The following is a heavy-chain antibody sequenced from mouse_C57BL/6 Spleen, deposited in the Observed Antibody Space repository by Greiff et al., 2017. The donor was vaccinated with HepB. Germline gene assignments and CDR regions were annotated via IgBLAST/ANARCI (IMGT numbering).Heavy chain of an antibody. J-gene: IGHJ4*01. D-gene: IGHD1-1*01. CDR1: GFSFNTYA. CDR2: IRSKSNNYAT. Sequence: EVHLVESGGGLVQPKGSLKLSCAASGFSFNTYAMNWVRQAPGKGLEWVARIRSKSNNYATYYADSVKDRFTISRDDSESMLYLQMNNLKTEDTAMYYCVRQFHYYGSSDYAMDYWGQGTSVTVSS. CDR3: VRQFHYYGSSDYAMDY. V-gene: IGHV10-1*01.